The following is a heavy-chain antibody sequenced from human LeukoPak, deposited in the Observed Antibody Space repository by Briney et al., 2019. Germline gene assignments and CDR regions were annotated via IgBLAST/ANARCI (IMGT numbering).Heavy chain of an antibody. CDR1: GGSISSYY. D-gene: IGHD5-12*01. V-gene: IGHV4-59*12. CDR2: IYHSGST. CDR3: ARYKLRGYSGYDEGGLDY. Sequence: PSETLSLTCTVSGGSISSYYWSWIRQPPGKGLECIGYIYHSGSTNYNPSLKSRVTISVDTSKNQFSLKLSSVTAADTAVYYCARYKLRGYSGYDEGGLDYWGQGTLVTVSS. J-gene: IGHJ4*02.